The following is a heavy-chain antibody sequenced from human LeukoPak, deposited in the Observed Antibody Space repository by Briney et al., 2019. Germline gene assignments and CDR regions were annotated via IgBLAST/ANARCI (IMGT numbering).Heavy chain of an antibody. CDR2: INANAINT. CDR3: AKPISGGLAMTADWFDP. J-gene: IGHJ5*02. Sequence: TGGSLRLSCEASGFAFSFSAMTWVRQAPGTGLEWVSTINANAINTYYAASVKGRFTISRDNSKSTLYLQLNSLRAEDTAVYYCAKPISGGLAMTADWFDPWGQGTLVIVSS. D-gene: IGHD6-19*01. V-gene: IGHV3-23*01. CDR1: GFAFSFSA.